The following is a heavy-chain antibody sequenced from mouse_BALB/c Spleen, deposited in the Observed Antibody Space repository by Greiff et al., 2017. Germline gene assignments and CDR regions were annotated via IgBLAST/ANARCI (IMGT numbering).Heavy chain of an antibody. D-gene: IGHD2-10*02. CDR1: GFTFSSYG. CDR3: ARQTKYVNLYYAMDY. CDR2: ISSGGSYT. V-gene: IGHV5-6*01. J-gene: IGHJ4*01. Sequence: EVMLVESGGDLVKPGGSLKLSCAASGFTFSSYGMSWVRQTPDKRLEWVATISSGGSYTYYPDSVKGRFTISRDNAKNTLYRQMSSLKSEDTAMYYCARQTKYVNLYYAMDYWGQGTSVTVAS.